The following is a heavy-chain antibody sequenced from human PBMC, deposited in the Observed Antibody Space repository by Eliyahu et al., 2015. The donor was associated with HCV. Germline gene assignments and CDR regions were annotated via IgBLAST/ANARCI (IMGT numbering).Heavy chain of an antibody. CDR1: GGXXSSGGYY. V-gene: IGHV4-31*03. CDR2: IYYSGST. CDR3: ARDDSGWYDRVFDI. Sequence: QVQLQESGPGLVKPSQTLSLTCTVXGGXXSSGGYYXXWXRQDPGKGLEWVGYIYYSGSTYYNPSLKSRVTISVDTSKNQFSLKLSSVTAADTAVYYCARDDSGWYDRVFDIWGQGTMVTVSS. D-gene: IGHD6-19*01. J-gene: IGHJ3*02.